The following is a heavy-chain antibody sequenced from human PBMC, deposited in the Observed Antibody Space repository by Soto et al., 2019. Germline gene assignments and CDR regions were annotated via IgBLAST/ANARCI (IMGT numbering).Heavy chain of an antibody. Sequence: SETLSLTCSVSGDSITGTSYYWAWVRPPPGKGLEWIGSIYYSGSTYYNPSLKSRVTISKDTSKNQFSLKLSSVTTADTAVYYCARVEFGAMAGGYVDYWGQGTLVTVSS. J-gene: IGHJ4*02. CDR3: ARVEFGAMAGGYVDY. D-gene: IGHD6-19*01. V-gene: IGHV4-39*01. CDR2: IYYSGST. CDR1: GDSITGTSYY.